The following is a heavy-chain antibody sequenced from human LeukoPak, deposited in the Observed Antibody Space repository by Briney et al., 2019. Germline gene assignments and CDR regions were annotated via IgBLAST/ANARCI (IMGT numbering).Heavy chain of an antibody. CDR3: ARGRYSYGYVTYGFNWFDP. J-gene: IGHJ5*02. V-gene: IGHV4-34*01. CDR2: INHSGST. CDR1: GGSFSGYY. Sequence: SETLSLTCAVYGGSFSGYYWSWIRQPPGKGLEWIGEINHSGSTNYNPSLKSRVTISVDTSKNQFSLKLSSVTAADTAVHYCARGRYSYGYVTYGFNWFDPWGQGTLVTVSS. D-gene: IGHD5-18*01.